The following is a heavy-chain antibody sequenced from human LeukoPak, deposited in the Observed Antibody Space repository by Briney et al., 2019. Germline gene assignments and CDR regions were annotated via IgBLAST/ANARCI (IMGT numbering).Heavy chain of an antibody. D-gene: IGHD2-15*01. CDR1: GFSFNAYW. Sequence: PGGSLRLSCAASGFSFNAYWMAWVRQAPGTGLEWAANINPVGNETFHVDPVKGRFSISRDHANNLVYLQMNSLRAEDTAVYYCSTFGLGAALDLWGQGTLVTVSS. CDR3: STFGLGAALDL. J-gene: IGHJ4*02. V-gene: IGHV3-7*01. CDR2: INPVGNET.